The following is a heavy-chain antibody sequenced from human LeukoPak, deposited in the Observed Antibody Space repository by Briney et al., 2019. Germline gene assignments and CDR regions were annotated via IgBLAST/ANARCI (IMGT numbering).Heavy chain of an antibody. V-gene: IGHV4-59*08. CDR2: VYYSGST. Sequence: PSETLSLTCTVSGDSISSYYWTWIRQPPGKGLEWIGYVYYSGSTSYNPSLQSRVTISVDTSKNQFSLKLSSVTAADTAVYYCARMSGSPYYLDYWGQGTLVTVSS. J-gene: IGHJ4*02. CDR1: GDSISSYY. D-gene: IGHD1-26*01. CDR3: ARMSGSPYYLDY.